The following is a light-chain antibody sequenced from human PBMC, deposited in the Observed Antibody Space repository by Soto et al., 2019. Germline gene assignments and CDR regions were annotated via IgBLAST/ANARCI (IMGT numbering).Light chain of an antibody. CDR2: KAS. CDR1: QSISNW. V-gene: IGKV1-5*03. J-gene: IGKJ1*01. CDR3: QQYNTYSWT. Sequence: DIQMTQSPSTLSASVGDRVTITCRASQSISNWLAWYQQKPGEAPKLLIYKASNLENGVPSRFSGSGSGTEFTLTLSSLQSADFATYYFQQYNTYSWTFGQGTTVEIK.